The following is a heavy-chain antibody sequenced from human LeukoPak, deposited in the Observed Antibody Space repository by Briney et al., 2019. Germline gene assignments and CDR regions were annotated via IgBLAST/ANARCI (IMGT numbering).Heavy chain of an antibody. CDR2: ISWNSGSI. Sequence: PGGSLRLSCAASGFTFDDYAMHWVRQAPGKGLEWVSGISWNSGSIVYADSVKGRFTISRDNAKNSLYLQMNSLRAEDMALYYCARCLLWGYSAFDIWGQGTMVTVSS. CDR1: GFTFDDYA. CDR3: ARCLLWGYSAFDI. D-gene: IGHD5-12*01. J-gene: IGHJ3*02. V-gene: IGHV3-9*03.